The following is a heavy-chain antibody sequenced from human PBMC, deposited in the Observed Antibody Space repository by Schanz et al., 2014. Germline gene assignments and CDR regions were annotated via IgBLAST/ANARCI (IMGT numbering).Heavy chain of an antibody. Sequence: ERLVESGGGVVQPGRSLRLSCAASGFTFSSYAMSWVRQAPGKGLEWVSYVSRSTPDIYYADSVKGRFTISRDNSKNTLYLQMNSLRAEDTAVYYCARKVVATIGGYYDNWGQGTLVTVSS. J-gene: IGHJ4*02. D-gene: IGHD5-12*01. V-gene: IGHV3-23*04. CDR3: ARKVVATIGGYYDN. CDR1: GFTFSSYA. CDR2: VSRSTPDI.